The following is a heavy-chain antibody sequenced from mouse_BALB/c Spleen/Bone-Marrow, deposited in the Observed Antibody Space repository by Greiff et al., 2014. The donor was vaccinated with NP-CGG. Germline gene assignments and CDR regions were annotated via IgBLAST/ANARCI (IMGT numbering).Heavy chain of an antibody. V-gene: IGHV1S81*02. CDR1: GYTFTSYW. CDR3: AGGNPFAD. Sequence: QVQLQQSGAELVKPGASVKLSCKASGYTFTSYWMHWMEQRPGQGLEWIGEINPSNGRTNYNEKFKNKATLTVDKSSSTAYMQLSSLTSEDSAVYSCAGGNPFADWGQGTLVTVSA. D-gene: IGHD2-1*01. J-gene: IGHJ3*01. CDR2: INPSNGRT.